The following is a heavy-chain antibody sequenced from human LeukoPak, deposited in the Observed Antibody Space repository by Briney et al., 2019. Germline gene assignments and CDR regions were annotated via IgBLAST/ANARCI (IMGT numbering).Heavy chain of an antibody. J-gene: IGHJ3*02. CDR3: ARVCEVVPAAVDAFDI. CDR2: INPNSGGT. D-gene: IGHD2-2*01. CDR1: GYTFTGYY. V-gene: IGHV1-2*02. Sequence: ASVKVSCKASGYTFTGYYMHWVRQAPGQGLELMGWINPNSGGTNYAQKFQGRVTMTRDTSISTAYMELSRLRSDDTAVYYCARVCEVVPAAVDAFDIWGQGTMVTVSS.